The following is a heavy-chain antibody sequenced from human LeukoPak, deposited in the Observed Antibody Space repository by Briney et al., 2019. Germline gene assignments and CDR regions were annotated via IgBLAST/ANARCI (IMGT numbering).Heavy chain of an antibody. CDR1: GGSFNSYY. Sequence: PSETLPLTCAVYGGSFNSYYCSWIRQPPGKGLEWIGEINHSGSTNYNPSLKSRVTTSVDTSKNQLSLKLSSVTAADTAVYYCARMTAGGFDIWGRGTMVTVSS. V-gene: IGHV4-34*01. J-gene: IGHJ3*02. D-gene: IGHD2-8*02. CDR3: ARMTAGGFDI. CDR2: INHSGST.